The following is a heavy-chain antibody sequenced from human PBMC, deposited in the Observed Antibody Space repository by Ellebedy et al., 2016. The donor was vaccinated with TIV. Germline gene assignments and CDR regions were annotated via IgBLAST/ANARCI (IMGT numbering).Heavy chain of an antibody. J-gene: IGHJ4*02. CDR2: INPNSGGT. V-gene: IGHV1-2*04. CDR1: GYTFTGYY. D-gene: IGHD2-21*01. Sequence: AASVKVSCKASGYTFTGYYMHWVRQAPGQGLEWMGWINPNSGGTNYAQKFQGWVTMTRDTSISTAYMELRRLRSDDTAVYYCARWMRQGLWWPYFDYWGQGTLVTVFS. CDR3: ARWMRQGLWWPYFDY.